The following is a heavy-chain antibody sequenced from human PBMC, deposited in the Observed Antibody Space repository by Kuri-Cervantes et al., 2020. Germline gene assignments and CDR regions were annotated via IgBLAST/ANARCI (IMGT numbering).Heavy chain of an antibody. J-gene: IGHJ3*02. D-gene: IGHD3-9*01. CDR3: ARAGLRYFDWLAIGSAFDI. Sequence: GGSLRLSCAASGFTFSSYWMHWVRQAPGKGLVWVSRINSDGSSTSYADSVKGRFTISRDNAKNTLYLQMNSLRAEDTAVYYCARAGLRYFDWLAIGSAFDIWGQGTMVTDSS. CDR2: INSDGSST. CDR1: GFTFSSYW. V-gene: IGHV3-74*01.